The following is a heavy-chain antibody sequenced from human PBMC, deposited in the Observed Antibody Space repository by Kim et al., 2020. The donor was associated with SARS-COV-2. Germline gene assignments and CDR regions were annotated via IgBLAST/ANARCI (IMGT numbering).Heavy chain of an antibody. CDR1: GFTFSSYG. CDR3: ARDLAPLYCSGGSCYYPLYYYYGMDV. V-gene: IGHV3-33*01. J-gene: IGHJ6*02. CDR2: IWYDGSNK. D-gene: IGHD2-15*01. Sequence: GGSLRLSCAASGFTFSSYGMHWVRQAPGKGLEWVAVIWYDGSNKYYADSVKGRFTISRDNSKNTLYLQMNSLRAEDTAVYYCARDLAPLYCSGGSCYYPLYYYYGMDVWGQGTTVTVSS.